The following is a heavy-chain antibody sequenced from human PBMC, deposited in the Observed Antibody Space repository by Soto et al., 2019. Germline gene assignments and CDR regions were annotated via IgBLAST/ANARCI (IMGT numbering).Heavy chain of an antibody. Sequence: QVQLQESGPGLVKPSETLSLTCTVSGSSISSYYWSWIQQHPGKGLEWIGYIYYSGSTNYNPSLKSRVTISVDTSKNQFSLKLSSVTAADTAVYYCARVWGGAFDIWGQGTMVTVSS. CDR3: ARVWGGAFDI. CDR1: GSSISSYY. CDR2: IYYSGST. V-gene: IGHV4-59*01. D-gene: IGHD3-10*01. J-gene: IGHJ3*02.